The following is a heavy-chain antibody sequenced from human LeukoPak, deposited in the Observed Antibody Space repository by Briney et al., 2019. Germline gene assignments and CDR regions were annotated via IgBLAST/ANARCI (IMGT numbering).Heavy chain of an antibody. V-gene: IGHV3-23*01. CDR2: INGSGGST. J-gene: IGHJ4*02. CDR1: GLTFSSYA. CDR3: AKEGYCSGGSCYSYFDY. D-gene: IGHD2-15*01. Sequence: WVSLRLYCAASGLTFSSYAMSWVRQAPGRGLEWVSAINGSGGSTSYADSVKGQFTICRDNSKNTLFLQMNSLRAEDTAVYYCAKEGYCSGGSCYSYFDYWGQGTLVTVSS.